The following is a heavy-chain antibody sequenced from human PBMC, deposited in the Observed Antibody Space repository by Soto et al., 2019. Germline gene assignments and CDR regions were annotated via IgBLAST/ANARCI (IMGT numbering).Heavy chain of an antibody. V-gene: IGHV3-30*03. CDR3: ATDRRPNYHYGMDV. D-gene: IGHD6-25*01. Sequence: QVQLVESGGGVVQPGRSLRLSCAASGFTFSSYGMHWVRQAPGKGLEWVAVISYDGSNKYYADSVKGRFTISRDNSKNTLYLQMNSLRAEDTAVYYCATDRRPNYHYGMDVWGQGTTVTVSS. CDR2: ISYDGSNK. CDR1: GFTFSSYG. J-gene: IGHJ6*02.